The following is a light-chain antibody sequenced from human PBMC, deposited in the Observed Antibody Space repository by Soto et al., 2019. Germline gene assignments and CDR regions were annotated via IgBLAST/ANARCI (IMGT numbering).Light chain of an antibody. Sequence: DIQMTQSPSTLSASVGDGVTITCRASQNISVWLAWYQQRPGKAPKFLIYDASSLETGVPSRFRGSGSGTEFTLSIRSLQPDEFATYCGQQYDSSSPTFGQGTKLEIK. CDR2: DAS. CDR1: QNISVW. V-gene: IGKV1-5*01. J-gene: IGKJ2*01. CDR3: QQYDSSSPT.